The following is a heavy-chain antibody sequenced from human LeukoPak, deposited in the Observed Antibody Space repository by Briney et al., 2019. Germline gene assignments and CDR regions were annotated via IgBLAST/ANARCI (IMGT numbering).Heavy chain of an antibody. CDR1: GYSFTSYW. Sequence: AGESLKISCKGSGYSFTSYWIGWVRQMPGKGLEWMGIIYPGDSDTRYSPSFQGQVTISADKSISTAYLQWSSLKASDTAMYYCARQPAARDGEYYFDYWGQGTLVTVSS. CDR2: IYPGDSDT. V-gene: IGHV5-51*01. CDR3: ARQPAARDGEYYFDY. D-gene: IGHD6-6*01. J-gene: IGHJ4*02.